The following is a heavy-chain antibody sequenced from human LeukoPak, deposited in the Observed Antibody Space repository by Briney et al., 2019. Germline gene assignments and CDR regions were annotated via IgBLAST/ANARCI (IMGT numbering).Heavy chain of an antibody. CDR2: IWYDGSNK. V-gene: IGHV3-33*01. CDR1: GFTFSSYG. CDR3: ARDRPYYYDSSGFPTHFDY. J-gene: IGHJ4*02. Sequence: PGGSLRLSCAASGFTFSSYGMHWVRQAPGKGLEWVAVIWYDGSNKYYADSVKGRFTISRDNSKNTLYLQMNSLRAEDKAVYYCARDRPYYYDSSGFPTHFDYWGQGTLVTVSS. D-gene: IGHD3-22*01.